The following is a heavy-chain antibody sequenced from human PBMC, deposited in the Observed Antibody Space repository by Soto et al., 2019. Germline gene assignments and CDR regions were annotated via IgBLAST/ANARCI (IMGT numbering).Heavy chain of an antibody. CDR3: ARDRYYGDYVGDDAFDI. V-gene: IGHV3-21*01. D-gene: IGHD4-17*01. J-gene: IGHJ3*02. Sequence: PGGSLRLSCAASGFTFSSYSMNWVRQAPGKGLEWVSSISSSSSYIYYADSVKGRFTISRDNAKNTLYLQMNSLRAEDTAVYYCARDRYYGDYVGDDAFDIWGQGTMVTVSS. CDR2: ISSSSSYI. CDR1: GFTFSSYS.